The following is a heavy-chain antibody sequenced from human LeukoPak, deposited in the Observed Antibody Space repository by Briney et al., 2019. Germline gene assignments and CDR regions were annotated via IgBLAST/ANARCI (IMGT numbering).Heavy chain of an antibody. J-gene: IGHJ4*02. V-gene: IGHV3-74*01. CDR3: ARADYDYVWGSYRYWPFDY. Sequence: PGGSLRLSCAASGFTFSSYWMHWVRQAPGKGLVWVSRINSDGSSTSYADSVKGRFTISRDNAKNSLYLQMNSLRAEDTAVYYCARADYDYVWGSYRYWPFDYWGQGTLVTVSS. CDR2: INSDGSST. CDR1: GFTFSSYW. D-gene: IGHD3-16*02.